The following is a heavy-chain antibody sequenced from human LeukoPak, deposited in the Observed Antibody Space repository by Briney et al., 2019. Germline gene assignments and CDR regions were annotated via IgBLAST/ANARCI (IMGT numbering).Heavy chain of an antibody. J-gene: IGHJ6*03. CDR2: INHSGST. CDR3: ARRVGATFYYYYMDV. D-gene: IGHD1-26*01. V-gene: IGHV4-34*01. Sequence: SETLSLTCAVYGGSFSGYYWSWIRQPPGKGLEWIGEINHSGSTNYNPSLKSRVTMSVDTSKNQFSLKLSSVTAADTAVYYCARRVGATFYYYYMDVWGKGTTVTVSS. CDR1: GGSFSGYY.